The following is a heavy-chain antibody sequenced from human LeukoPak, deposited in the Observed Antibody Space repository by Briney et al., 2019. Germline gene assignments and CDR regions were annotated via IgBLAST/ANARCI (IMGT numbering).Heavy chain of an antibody. D-gene: IGHD6-13*01. V-gene: IGHV1-46*01. CDR1: GYTFTTYY. J-gene: IGHJ6*03. CDR3: ARSFGASQQYTSSWYYYYMDV. CDR2: INPSGGST. Sequence: GASVKVSCKASGYTFTTYYIHWVRQAPGQGLEWMGIINPSGGSTSYAQKLQGRVTMTRDMSTSTLYMELSSLRSEDTAAYYCARSFGASQQYTSSWYYYYMDVWGKGTTVTVSS.